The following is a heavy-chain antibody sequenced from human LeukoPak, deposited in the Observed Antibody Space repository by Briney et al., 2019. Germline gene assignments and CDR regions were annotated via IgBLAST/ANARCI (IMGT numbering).Heavy chain of an antibody. CDR2: ISASGDNT. CDR1: GFTFSSYA. V-gene: IGHV3-23*01. J-gene: IGHJ6*02. CDR3: AKVPPGWFGELFSYYYGLDI. Sequence: GGSLTLSCAASGFTFSSYAMSWVRQTPGRGLKWVSAISASGDNTYFADSVKGRFTISRDNSKNTLYLQMNSLSAEDTAIYYCAKVPPGWFGELFSYYYGLDIWGQGTTVTVSS. D-gene: IGHD3-10*01.